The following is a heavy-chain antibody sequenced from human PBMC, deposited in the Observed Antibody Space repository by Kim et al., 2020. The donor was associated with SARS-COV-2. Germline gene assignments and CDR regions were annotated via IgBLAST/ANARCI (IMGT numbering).Heavy chain of an antibody. CDR3: AREELRYFDWRTQHTTTHHYGMDV. CDR1: GYTFTSYY. V-gene: IGHV1-46*01. CDR2: INPSGGST. Sequence: ASVKVSCKASGYTFTSYYMHWVRQAPGQGLEWMGIINPSGGSTSYAQKFQGRVTMTRDTSTSTVYMELSSLRSEDTAVYYCAREELRYFDWRTQHTTTHHYGMDVWGQGTTVTVSS. J-gene: IGHJ6*02. D-gene: IGHD3-9*01.